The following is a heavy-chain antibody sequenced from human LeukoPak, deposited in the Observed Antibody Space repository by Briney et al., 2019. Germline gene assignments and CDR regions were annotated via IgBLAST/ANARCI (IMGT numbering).Heavy chain of an antibody. D-gene: IGHD6-13*01. CDR1: GFTFSTYA. Sequence: GGSLRLSCAASGFTFSTYAMSWVRQIPGKGLEWVSGIRGDGVTTYYADSVKGRFTISRDNAKNSLYLQMDSLRAEDTAVYYCTSYSSRMLVGYWGQGALVTVSS. CDR2: IRGDGVTT. J-gene: IGHJ4*02. CDR3: TSYSSRMLVGY. V-gene: IGHV3-23*01.